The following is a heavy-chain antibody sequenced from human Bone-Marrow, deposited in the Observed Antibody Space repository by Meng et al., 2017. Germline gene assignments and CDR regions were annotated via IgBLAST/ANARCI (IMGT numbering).Heavy chain of an antibody. Sequence: QVELVQAGGEVKEPGAAVKVSCKPSGYNVPDYYIHWVRRAPGQGLEWMGGIIPIFGTANYAQKFQGRVTITADESTSTAYMELSSLRSEDTAVYYCASQVAGSTGGLSHDYWGQGTLVTVSS. J-gene: IGHJ4*02. CDR3: ASQVAGSTGGLSHDY. V-gene: IGHV1-69*01. CDR2: IIPIFGTA. D-gene: IGHD6-19*01. CDR1: GYNVPDYY.